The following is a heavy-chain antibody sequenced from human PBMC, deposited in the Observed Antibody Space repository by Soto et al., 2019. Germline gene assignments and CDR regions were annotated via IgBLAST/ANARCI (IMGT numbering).Heavy chain of an antibody. CDR3: ARRAASGRHFDH. Sequence: QVQRVESGGGLVMPGESLRLSCAASGFTFSDHYMSWIRQAPGKVLEWVSYISSSGNSMYYADSVKGRFTVSRDNAENSLYLQMNSLRAEDTAVYYFARRAASGRHFDHWGQGTLVRVSS. D-gene: IGHD6-13*01. J-gene: IGHJ4*02. V-gene: IGHV3-11*01. CDR1: GFTFSDHY. CDR2: ISSSGNSM.